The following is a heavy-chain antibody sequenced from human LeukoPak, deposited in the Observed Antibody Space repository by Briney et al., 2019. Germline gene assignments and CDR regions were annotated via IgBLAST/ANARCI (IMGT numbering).Heavy chain of an antibody. V-gene: IGHV4-39*07. D-gene: IGHD3-9*01. CDR2: VYYGGSS. CDR3: AGPRRYFDWFPGDNWFDP. J-gene: IGHJ5*02. CDR1: GASISSSNDY. Sequence: SETLSLTCTVSGASISSSNDYWGWIRQPPGKGLEWIGSVYYGGSSYYNPSLKSRVTISVDTSKNQFSLKLSSVTAADTAVYYCAGPRRYFDWFPGDNWFDPWGQGTLVTVSS.